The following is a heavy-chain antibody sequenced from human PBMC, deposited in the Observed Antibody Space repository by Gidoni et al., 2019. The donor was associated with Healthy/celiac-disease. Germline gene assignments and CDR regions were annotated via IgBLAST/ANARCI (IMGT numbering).Heavy chain of an antibody. CDR3: ARDRLSNYDIWRAFDY. CDR1: GVPFSSYR. D-gene: IGHD3-9*01. Sequence: EVQLLESGGGLVKPAGSLRLPCAASGVPFSSYRMNWVRQAPGKGLEWISSISSSSSYIYDADSVKGRLTISRDNAKNSLYLQMNSLRAEDTAVYYCARDRLSNYDIWRAFDYWGQGTLVTVSS. CDR2: ISSSSSYI. J-gene: IGHJ4*02. V-gene: IGHV3-21*01.